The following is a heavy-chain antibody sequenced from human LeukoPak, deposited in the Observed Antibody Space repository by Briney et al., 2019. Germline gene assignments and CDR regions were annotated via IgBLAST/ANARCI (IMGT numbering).Heavy chain of an antibody. CDR3: ARADDFWSGLANTLGY. D-gene: IGHD3-3*01. Sequence: ASVKVSCKASGYTFTGYYMHWVRQAPGQGLEWMGWIKPNSGGTNYAQKFQGRVTMTRDTSISTAYMELSRLRSDDTAVYYCARADDFWSGLANTLGYWGQGTLVTVSS. V-gene: IGHV1-2*02. CDR2: IKPNSGGT. CDR1: GYTFTGYY. J-gene: IGHJ4*02.